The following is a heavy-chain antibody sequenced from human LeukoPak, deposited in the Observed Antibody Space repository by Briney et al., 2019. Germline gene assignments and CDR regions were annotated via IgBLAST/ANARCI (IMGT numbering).Heavy chain of an antibody. CDR3: AKGRGSYPSFDY. D-gene: IGHD1-26*01. CDR2: ISWNSGSI. J-gene: IGHJ4*02. CDR1: GFTFHDYA. Sequence: GRSLRLSCAASGFTFHDYAMHWVRQAPGKGLEWVSGISWNSGSIVYADSVKGRFTISRDNAKNSLYLQMNSLRAEGTSLYYCAKGRGSYPSFDYWGRGTLVTVSS. V-gene: IGHV3-9*01.